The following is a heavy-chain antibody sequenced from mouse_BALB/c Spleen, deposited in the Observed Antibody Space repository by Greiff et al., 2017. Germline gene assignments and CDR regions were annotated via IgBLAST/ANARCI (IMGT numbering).Heavy chain of an antibody. CDR2: IDPENGDT. J-gene: IGHJ4*01. D-gene: IGHD1-1*02. CDR1: GFNIKDYY. CDR3: NKVATDAMDY. Sequence: EVQLQQSGAELVRSGASVKLSCTASGFNIKDYYMHWVKQRPEQGLEWIGWIDPENGDTEYAPKFQGKATMTADTSSNTAYLQLSSLTSEDTAVYYCNKVATDAMDYWGQGTSVTGSS. V-gene: IGHV14-4*02.